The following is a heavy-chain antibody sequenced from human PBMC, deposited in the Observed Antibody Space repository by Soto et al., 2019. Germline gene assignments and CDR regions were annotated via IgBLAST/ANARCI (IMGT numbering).Heavy chain of an antibody. CDR1: GFTFSSYA. CDR3: ASRTVYCSGGSCSYYYYYMDV. V-gene: IGHV3-23*01. D-gene: IGHD2-15*01. Sequence: GGSLRLSCAASGFTFSSYAMSWVRQAPGKGLEWVSAISGSGGSTYYADSVKGRFTISRDNSKNTLYLQMNSLRAEDTAVYYCASRTVYCSGGSCSYYYYYMDVWGKGTTVTVSS. J-gene: IGHJ6*03. CDR2: ISGSGGST.